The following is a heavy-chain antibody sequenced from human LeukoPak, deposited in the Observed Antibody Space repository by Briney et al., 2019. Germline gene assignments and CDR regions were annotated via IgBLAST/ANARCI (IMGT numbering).Heavy chain of an antibody. D-gene: IGHD2-2*01. J-gene: IGHJ4*02. CDR3: AEGRSYCSSTSCPIGY. CDR2: IRYDGSNK. V-gene: IGHV3-30*02. CDR1: GFTFSSYE. Sequence: GGSLRLSCAASGFTFSSYEMHWVRQAPGKGLEWVAFIRYDGSNKYYADSVKGRFTISRDNSKNTLYLQMNSLRAEDTAVYYCAEGRSYCSSTSCPIGYWGQGTLVTVSS.